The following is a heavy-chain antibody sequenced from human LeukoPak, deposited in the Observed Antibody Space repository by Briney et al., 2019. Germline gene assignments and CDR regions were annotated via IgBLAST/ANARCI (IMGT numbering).Heavy chain of an antibody. D-gene: IGHD2-15*01. J-gene: IGHJ6*02. CDR2: ISSGSSYI. CDR3: ARDRTRYCSGGTCYSYYGMDV. V-gene: IGHV3-21*01. CDR1: GFTFSSYN. Sequence: KPGGSLRLSCAASGFTFSSYNVNWVRQAPGKGLEWVSSISSGSSYIYYADSVKGRFTISRDNAKNSLYLQMNSLRAEDTAVYYCARDRTRYCSGGTCYSYYGMDVWGQGTTVTVSS.